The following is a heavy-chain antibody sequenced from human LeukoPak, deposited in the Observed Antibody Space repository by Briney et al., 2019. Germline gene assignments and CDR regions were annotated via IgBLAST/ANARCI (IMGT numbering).Heavy chain of an antibody. CDR1: GGSFSGYY. J-gene: IGHJ4*02. CDR3: AGRDYVGRRNTIFGVRYY. V-gene: IGHV4-34*01. D-gene: IGHD3-3*01. CDR2: INHSGST. Sequence: TETLSLTCAVYGGSFSGYYWSWIRQPPGKGLEWIGEINHSGSTNYNPSLKSRVTISVDTSKNQFSLKLSSVTAADTAVYYCAGRDYVGRRNTIFGVRYYWGQGTLVTVSS.